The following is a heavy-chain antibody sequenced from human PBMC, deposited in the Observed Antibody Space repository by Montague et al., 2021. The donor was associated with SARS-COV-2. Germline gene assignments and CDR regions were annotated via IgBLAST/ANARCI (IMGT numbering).Heavy chain of an antibody. D-gene: IGHD3-10*01. CDR3: VRPLWFGDSDYYFES. J-gene: IGHJ4*02. V-gene: IGHV3-74*01. CDR2: IKPDGTST. CDR1: GFTFRSYW. Sequence: YLRLSCAASGFTFRSYWMHWVRQVPGRGPVWVSRIKPDGTSTHYAASVKGRFIISRDNARNTLSLQMTNMRADDTAIYYCVRPLWFGDSDYYFESWGQGTLVTVSS.